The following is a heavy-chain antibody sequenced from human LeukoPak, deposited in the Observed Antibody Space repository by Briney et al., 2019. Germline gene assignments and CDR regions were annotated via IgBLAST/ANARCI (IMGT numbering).Heavy chain of an antibody. J-gene: IGHJ3*02. Sequence: GGSLRLSCAASGFTFNDYTMHWVRQAPGKGLEWVSLISRDGGSTYYADSAKGRFTISRDNSKNSLYLQMNSLRTEDTALYYCAKALIRGVIYDGFDIWGQGTMVTVSS. D-gene: IGHD3-10*01. CDR2: ISRDGGST. CDR1: GFTFNDYT. CDR3: AKALIRGVIYDGFDI. V-gene: IGHV3-43*01.